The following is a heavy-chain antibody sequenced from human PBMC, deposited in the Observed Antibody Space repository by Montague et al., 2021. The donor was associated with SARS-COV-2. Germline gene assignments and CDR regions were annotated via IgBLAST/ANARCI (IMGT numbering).Heavy chain of an antibody. CDR3: ARDIWEPEVRSRGWFDP. CDR1: GGSISDNNW. J-gene: IGHJ5*02. D-gene: IGHD1-26*01. CDR2: ISLGGHT. V-gene: IGHV4-4*02. Sequence: SETLSLTCGVSGGSISDNNWWSLVRQSPETGLEWIGDISLGGHTDYNPSLKSRATISLDKSKNQFSLQLTSVTAADTAVYYCARDIWEPEVRSRGWFDPWGQGILVTVSS.